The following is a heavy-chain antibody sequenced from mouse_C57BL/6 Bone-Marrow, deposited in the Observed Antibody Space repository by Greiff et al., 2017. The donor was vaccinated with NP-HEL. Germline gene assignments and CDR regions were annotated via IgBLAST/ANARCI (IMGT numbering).Heavy chain of an antibody. D-gene: IGHD2-3*01. CDR2: ISSGGDYI. J-gene: IGHJ3*01. V-gene: IGHV5-9-1*02. Sequence: EVKVVESGEGLVKPGGSLKLSCAASGFTFSSYAMSWVRQTPEKRLEWVAYISSGGDYIYYADTVKGRFTISRDNARNTLYLQMSSLKSEDTAMYYCTKNSDGYHGAYWGQGTLVTVSA. CDR3: TKNSDGYHGAY. CDR1: GFTFSSYA.